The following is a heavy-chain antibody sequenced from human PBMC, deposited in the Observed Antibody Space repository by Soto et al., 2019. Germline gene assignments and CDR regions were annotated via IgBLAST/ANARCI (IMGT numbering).Heavy chain of an antibody. CDR2: INAGNGNT. D-gene: IGHD6-19*01. Sequence: AASVKVSCKASGYTFTSYAMHWVRQAPGQRLEWMGWINAGNGNTKYSQKFQGRVTITRDTSASTAYMELSSLRSEDTAVYYCAREDRRGWYPSFDYWGQGTLVTVSS. CDR3: AREDRRGWYPSFDY. CDR1: GYTFTSYA. J-gene: IGHJ4*02. V-gene: IGHV1-3*01.